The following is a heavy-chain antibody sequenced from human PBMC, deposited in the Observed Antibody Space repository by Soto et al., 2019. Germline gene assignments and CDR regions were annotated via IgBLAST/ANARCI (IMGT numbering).Heavy chain of an antibody. D-gene: IGHD4-17*01. Sequence: QLQLQESGSGLVKPSQTLSLTCAVSGGSISSGGYSWSWIRQPPGKGLEWIGYIYHSGSTYYNPSLQSRVTISLDRSKKPFSLKLSSVTAAETAVYYCARGMTTVTTLDYWGQGTLVTVSS. CDR2: IYHSGST. CDR3: ARGMTTVTTLDY. CDR1: GGSISSGGYS. V-gene: IGHV4-30-2*01. J-gene: IGHJ4*02.